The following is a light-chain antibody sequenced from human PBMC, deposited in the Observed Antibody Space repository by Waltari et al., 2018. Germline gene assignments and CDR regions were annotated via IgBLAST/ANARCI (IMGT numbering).Light chain of an antibody. CDR1: ALPKHY. V-gene: IGLV3-25*03. Sequence: SYELTQPPSVSVSPGQTARITCPAYALPKHYAYWYQQKPGQAPVLVIYKDSERPSGIPERFSGSSSGTTVTLTISGVQAEDEADYYCQSADSSGTYRVFGGGTKLTVL. CDR2: KDS. J-gene: IGLJ3*02. CDR3: QSADSSGTYRV.